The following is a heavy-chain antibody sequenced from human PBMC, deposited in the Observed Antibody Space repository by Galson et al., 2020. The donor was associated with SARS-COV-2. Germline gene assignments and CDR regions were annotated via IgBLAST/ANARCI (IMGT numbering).Heavy chain of an antibody. J-gene: IGHJ4*02. Sequence: SETLSLTCTVSGGSISSYYWSWIRQPPGKGLEWIGYIYYSGSTNYNPSLKSRVTISVDTSKNQFSLKLSSVTAADTAVYYCARGGILRSSSLFDYWGQGTLVTVSS. CDR2: IYYSGST. CDR3: ARGGILRSSSLFDY. V-gene: IGHV4-59*01. D-gene: IGHD6-6*01. CDR1: GGSISSYY.